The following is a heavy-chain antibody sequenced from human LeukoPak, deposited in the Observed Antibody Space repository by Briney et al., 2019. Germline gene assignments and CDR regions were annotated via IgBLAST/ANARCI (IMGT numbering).Heavy chain of an antibody. CDR2: ISGYSGNT. D-gene: IGHD1-26*01. Sequence: ASVKVSCKASGYTFTTYGISWVRQAPGQGLEWVGWISGYSGNTDYAQKFQDRVTMTTDTSTSTAYMELRSLSSDDTAVYYCARDYRGSYYFCWGQGTLVTVSS. CDR3: ARDYRGSYYFC. CDR1: GYTFTTYG. V-gene: IGHV1-18*01. J-gene: IGHJ4*02.